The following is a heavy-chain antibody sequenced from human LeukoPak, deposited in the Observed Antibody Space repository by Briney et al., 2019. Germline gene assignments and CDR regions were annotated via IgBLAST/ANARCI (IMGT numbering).Heavy chain of an antibody. D-gene: IGHD3-10*01. CDR2: IYHSGST. CDR1: GGSISSSSYY. V-gene: IGHV4-39*07. Sequence: PSETPSLTCTVSGGSISSSSYYWGWIRQPPGKGLEWIGYIYHSGSTYYNPSLKSRVTISVDRSKNQFSLKLSSVTAADTAVYYCARDFILYGSGSYSSDSDYWGQGTLVTVSS. CDR3: ARDFILYGSGSYSSDSDY. J-gene: IGHJ4*02.